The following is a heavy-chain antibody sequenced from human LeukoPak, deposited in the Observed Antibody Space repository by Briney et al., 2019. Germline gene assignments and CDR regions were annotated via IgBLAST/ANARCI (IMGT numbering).Heavy chain of an antibody. Sequence: PGGSLRLSCAASGFTFSRFLMHWVRQAPGKGLVWVSLISNDGRTTRYADSVKARFTISRDNAKNTLYLEINSLRAEDTAVYYCTREASTNYGDLDYWGQGTLVTVSS. V-gene: IGHV3-74*01. CDR3: TREASTNYGDLDY. D-gene: IGHD4-17*01. CDR2: ISNDGRTT. J-gene: IGHJ4*02. CDR1: GFTFSRFL.